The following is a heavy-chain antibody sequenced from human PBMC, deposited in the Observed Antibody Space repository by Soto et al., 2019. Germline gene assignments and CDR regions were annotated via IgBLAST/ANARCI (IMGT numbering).Heavy chain of an antibody. D-gene: IGHD2-15*01. CDR3: ARETPSFDS. CDR1: GFTFSDYP. Sequence: QLVESGGGLVQPGGSLRLSCEASGFTFSDYPMNWVRQAPGKGLEWVSSIRTISSAIYFADSVRGRFTISRDNARNSLYLQMTILRDEDTSVYYCARETPSFDSWGQGTRVTVSS. CDR2: IRTISSAI. V-gene: IGHV3-48*02. J-gene: IGHJ4*02.